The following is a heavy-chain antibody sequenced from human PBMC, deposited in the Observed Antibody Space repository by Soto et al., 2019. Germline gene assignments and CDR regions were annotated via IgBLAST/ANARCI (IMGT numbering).Heavy chain of an antibody. CDR3: TTEYEDIVATIWNQFDY. Sequence: GGSLRLSCAASGFTFSNAWMNWVRQAPGKGLEWVGRIKSKTDGGTTDYAAPVKGRFTISRDDSKNTLYLQMNSLKTEDTAVYYCTTEYEDIVATIWNQFDYWGQGTLVTVSS. D-gene: IGHD5-12*01. CDR1: GFTFSNAW. V-gene: IGHV3-15*07. CDR2: IKSKTDGGTT. J-gene: IGHJ4*02.